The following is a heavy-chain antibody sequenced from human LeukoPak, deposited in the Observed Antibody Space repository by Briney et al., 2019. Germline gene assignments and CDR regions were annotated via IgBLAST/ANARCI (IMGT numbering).Heavy chain of an antibody. CDR1: GFTFSDHY. J-gene: IGHJ4*02. CDR3: ARVSRSYDFDY. CDR2: TRNKANGYTT. D-gene: IGHD1-26*01. V-gene: IGHV3-72*01. Sequence: PGGSLRLPCAATGFTFSDHYMDWVRQAPGKGLEWVGRTRNKANGYTTEYAASVKGRFTISGDDSKNSLYLQMNSLKTEDTAVYYCARVSRSYDFDYWGQGTLVTVSS.